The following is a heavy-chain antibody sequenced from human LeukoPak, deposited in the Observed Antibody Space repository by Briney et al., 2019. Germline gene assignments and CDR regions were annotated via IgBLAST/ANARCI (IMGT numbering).Heavy chain of an antibody. CDR1: GFTFSDYW. Sequence: GGSLRLSCASPGFTFSDYWMSWVRQAPGKGLEWVANIKQDGSEKYHVDSVKGRFTISRDNAKNSLYLQMNSLRAEDTAVYYCVRDRAYFDSSGFYNLDYWGQGTLVTVSS. CDR3: VRDRAYFDSSGFYNLDY. CDR2: IKQDGSEK. D-gene: IGHD3-22*01. J-gene: IGHJ4*02. V-gene: IGHV3-7*01.